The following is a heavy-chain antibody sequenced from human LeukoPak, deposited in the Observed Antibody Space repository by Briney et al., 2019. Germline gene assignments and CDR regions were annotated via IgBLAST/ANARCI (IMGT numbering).Heavy chain of an antibody. Sequence: GGSLRLSCAASGFTFSSYGMHWVRQAPGKGLEWVAVISYDGTNKYYADSVKGRFTISRDNSKNTLYVQMNSLRADDTAVYYCAKGSRKSGYGPDYWGQGTLVTVSS. D-gene: IGHD5-12*01. J-gene: IGHJ4*02. CDR1: GFTFSSYG. CDR3: AKGSRKSGYGPDY. CDR2: ISYDGTNK. V-gene: IGHV3-30*18.